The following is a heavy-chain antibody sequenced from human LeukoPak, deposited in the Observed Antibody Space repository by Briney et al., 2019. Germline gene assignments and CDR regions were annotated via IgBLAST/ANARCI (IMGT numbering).Heavy chain of an antibody. CDR1: GFIFSSYA. V-gene: IGHV3-30-3*01. Sequence: PGGSLRLSCAASGFIFSSYAMSWVRQAPGKGLDWVAVISYDGSNKYYADSVKGRVTISRDNSKNTLYLQMNSLRSEDTAVYYCARVGIEAAAGTGWFDPWGQGTLVTVSS. J-gene: IGHJ5*02. CDR2: ISYDGSNK. CDR3: ARVGIEAAAGTGWFDP. D-gene: IGHD6-13*01.